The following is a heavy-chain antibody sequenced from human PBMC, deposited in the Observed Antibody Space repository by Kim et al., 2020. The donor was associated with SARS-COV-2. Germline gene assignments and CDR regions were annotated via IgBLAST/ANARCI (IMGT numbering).Heavy chain of an antibody. CDR1: DFTFRSYW. V-gene: IGHV3-7*03. CDR2: IKEDGSVK. J-gene: IGHJ4*02. D-gene: IGHD6-13*01. Sequence: GGSLRLSCAASDFTFRSYWMSWVRQAPGKGLEWVANIKEDGSVKQYVGSVKGRFTISRDNAKNLLYLQMNSLRADDMAVYYCARDGVLSFTSSWDHWGLGTLVTVSS. CDR3: ARDGVLSFTSSWDH.